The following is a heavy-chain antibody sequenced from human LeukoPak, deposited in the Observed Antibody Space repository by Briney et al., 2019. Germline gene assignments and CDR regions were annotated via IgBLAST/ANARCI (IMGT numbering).Heavy chain of an antibody. CDR1: GFTFSNYG. CDR3: GRGGKVEQLVLAR. J-gene: IGHJ4*02. D-gene: IGHD6-13*01. Sequence: GGSLRLSCAASGFTFSNYGLSWVRQAPGKGLEWVSGIKGRFTISRDNSKNTLYLQMNSLRAEDTAVYYCGRGGKVEQLVLARWGQGSLVTVSS. V-gene: IGHV3-23*01. CDR2: I.